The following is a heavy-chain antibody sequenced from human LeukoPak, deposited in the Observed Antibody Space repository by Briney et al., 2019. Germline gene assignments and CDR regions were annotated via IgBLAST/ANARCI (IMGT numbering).Heavy chain of an antibody. CDR1: GFTFSGFW. CDR2: IKEDGSEK. J-gene: IGHJ4*02. Sequence: PGGSLRLSCAASGFTFSGFWMSWVRQVPGKGLEWVANIKEDGSEKYYVDSVKGRFTISRDNAKNSLYLQMNSLRAEDAAVYYCAKGDLYSSSWYFPFFDYWGQGTLVTVSS. V-gene: IGHV3-7*03. CDR3: AKGDLYSSSWYFPFFDY. D-gene: IGHD6-13*01.